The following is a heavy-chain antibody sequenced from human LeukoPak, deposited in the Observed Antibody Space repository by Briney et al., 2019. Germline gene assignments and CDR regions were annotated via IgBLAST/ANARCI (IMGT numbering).Heavy chain of an antibody. D-gene: IGHD3-10*01. Sequence: PSETLSLTCAVYGGSFSGYYWSWIRQPPGKGLEWIGEINHSGSTNYNPSLKSRVTISVDTSKNQFSLKLSSVTAADTAVYYCARWYYGSGPYYYYYYYMDVWGKGTTVTVSS. CDR1: GGSFSGYY. J-gene: IGHJ6*03. CDR2: INHSGST. V-gene: IGHV4-34*01. CDR3: ARWYYGSGPYYYYYYYMDV.